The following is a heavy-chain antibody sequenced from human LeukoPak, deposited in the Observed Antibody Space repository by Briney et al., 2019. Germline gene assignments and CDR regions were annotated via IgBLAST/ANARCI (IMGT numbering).Heavy chain of an antibody. CDR3: ARVPYYYGSGSYYGVYYYYYGMDV. Sequence: PSETLSLTCAVYCGSFSGYYWSWIRQPPGKGLEWIGEINHSGSTNYNPSLKSRVTISVDTSKNQFSLKLSSVTAADTAVYYCARVPYYYGSGSYYGVYYYYYGMDVWGKGTTVTVSS. CDR2: INHSGST. CDR1: CGSFSGYY. J-gene: IGHJ6*04. D-gene: IGHD3-10*01. V-gene: IGHV4-34*01.